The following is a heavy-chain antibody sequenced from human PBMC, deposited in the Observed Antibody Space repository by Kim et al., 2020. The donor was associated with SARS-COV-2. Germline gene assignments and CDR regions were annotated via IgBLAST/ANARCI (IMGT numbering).Heavy chain of an antibody. CDR2: IKQDGSEK. CDR1: GFTFSSYW. Sequence: GGSLRLSCAASGFTFSSYWMSWVRQAPGKGLEWVANIKQDGSEKYYVDSVKGRFTISRDNAKNSLYLQMNSLRAEDTAVYYCARWPNGYGPPLAFDIWGQGTMVTVSS. CDR3: ARWPNGYGPPLAFDI. D-gene: IGHD5-12*01. V-gene: IGHV3-7*01. J-gene: IGHJ3*02.